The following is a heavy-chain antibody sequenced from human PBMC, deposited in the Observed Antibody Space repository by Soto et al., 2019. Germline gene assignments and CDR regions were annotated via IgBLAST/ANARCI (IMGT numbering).Heavy chain of an antibody. Sequence: QVQLQESGPGLVKSSETLSLTCTVSGDSIRSYYWTWIRQPPGKGLEVIGYIYYSGSTNYTPSLKSRVTISIDTSKNQFSLKLSSVTAADTAVYYCARGLSIRGVIITYSWFDPWGQGILVTVSS. CDR2: IYYSGST. V-gene: IGHV4-59*01. CDR3: ARGLSIRGVIITYSWFDP. D-gene: IGHD3-10*01. J-gene: IGHJ5*02. CDR1: GDSIRSYY.